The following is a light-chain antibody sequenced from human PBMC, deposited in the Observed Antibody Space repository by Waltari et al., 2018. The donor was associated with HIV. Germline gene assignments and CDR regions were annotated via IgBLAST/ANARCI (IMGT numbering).Light chain of an antibody. J-gene: IGLJ1*01. CDR3: SSYTGSSTLGV. V-gene: IGLV2-14*03. CDR2: YVS. Sequence: SALTQPASVSGSPGQSITISCTGSSSDIGAYDYVYWYQQNPGEAPKLIIYYVSRRPSGISHRFSGSKSVNTASLTISGLQAEDEADYYCSSYTGSSTLGVFGTGTTVTVL. CDR1: SSDIGAYDY.